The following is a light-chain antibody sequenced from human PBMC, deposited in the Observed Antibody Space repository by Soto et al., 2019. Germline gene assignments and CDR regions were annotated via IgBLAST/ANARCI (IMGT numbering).Light chain of an antibody. V-gene: IGKV3-11*01. CDR1: QSVSSY. CDR3: VQRSTWPWT. Sequence: EIVLTQSPDTLSLSPGERATISCRASQSVSSYLAWYQQKPGQALRLLIYDTFKRATGIPARFSGSGSGTDFTLTISSLEPEDFAVYYCVQRSTWPWTVGQGSKVEI. J-gene: IGKJ1*01. CDR2: DTF.